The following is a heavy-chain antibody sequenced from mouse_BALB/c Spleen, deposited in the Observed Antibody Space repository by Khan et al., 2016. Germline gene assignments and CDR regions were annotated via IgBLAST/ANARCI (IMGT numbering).Heavy chain of an antibody. CDR3: ARPHYYGYMNY. CDR1: GFDFSRYW. Sequence: EVQLQESGGGLVQPGGSLKLSCAAAGFDFSRYWMRWVRQAPGKGLEWIGEINPDSSTINYTPSLKDKFIISRDNAANTLYLQMSKVRSEDTALSYCARPHYYGYMNYWGQGTTLTVSS. V-gene: IGHV4-1*02. CDR2: INPDSSTI. J-gene: IGHJ2*01. D-gene: IGHD1-2*01.